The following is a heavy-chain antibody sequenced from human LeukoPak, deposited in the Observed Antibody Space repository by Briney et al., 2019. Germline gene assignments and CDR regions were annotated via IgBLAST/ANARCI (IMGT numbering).Heavy chain of an antibody. V-gene: IGHV1-46*01. Sequence: GASVKVSCKASGYTFTSYYIHWVRQAPGQGLEWMGIINRSGGTPSYAQMFQGRVTMTTDTSTSTAYMELRSLRSDDTAVYYCARDHPFGVVSLPVEDYYYGMDVWGQGTTVTVSS. CDR3: ARDHPFGVVSLPVEDYYYGMDV. D-gene: IGHD3-3*01. CDR2: INRSGGTP. J-gene: IGHJ6*02. CDR1: GYTFTSYY.